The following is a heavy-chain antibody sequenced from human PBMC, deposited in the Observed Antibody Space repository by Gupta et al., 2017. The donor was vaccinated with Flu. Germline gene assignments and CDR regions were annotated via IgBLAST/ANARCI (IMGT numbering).Heavy chain of an antibody. D-gene: IGHD1-26*01. J-gene: IGHJ6*02. Sequence: TYYSDSVRGRFTVSRDNAQKSAYLQMHNLRVDDTAVYYCTRDISDTSRGMDVWGQGTAVTVSS. CDR2: T. V-gene: IGHV3-7*03. CDR3: TRDISDTSRGMDV.